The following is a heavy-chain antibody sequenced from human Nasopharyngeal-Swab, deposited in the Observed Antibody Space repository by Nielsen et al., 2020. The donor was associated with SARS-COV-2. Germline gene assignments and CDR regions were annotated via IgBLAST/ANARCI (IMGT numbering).Heavy chain of an antibody. CDR3: ARDRGIAAAGKKNWFDP. CDR2: TNPNSGGT. CDR1: GYTFTGYY. V-gene: IGHV1-2*06. J-gene: IGHJ5*02. D-gene: IGHD6-13*01. Sequence: ASVKVSCKASGYTFTGYYMHWVRQAPGQGLEWMGRTNPNSGGTNYAQKFQGRVTMTRDTSISTAYMELSRLRSDDTAVYYCARDRGIAAAGKKNWFDPWGQGTLVTVSS.